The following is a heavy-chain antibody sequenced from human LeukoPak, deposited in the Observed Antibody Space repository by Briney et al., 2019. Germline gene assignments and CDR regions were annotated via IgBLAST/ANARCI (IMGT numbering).Heavy chain of an antibody. Sequence: GGSLRLSCAASGFTFSSYWMHWVRQAPGKGLEWVSYISNSGTTIYYADSVKGRFTISRDNTKNSLYLQMNSQRAEDTAVYYCARHARVAGFDYWGLGTLVTVSS. CDR1: GFTFSSYW. D-gene: IGHD6-19*01. V-gene: IGHV3-48*04. CDR2: ISNSGTTI. J-gene: IGHJ4*02. CDR3: ARHARVAGFDY.